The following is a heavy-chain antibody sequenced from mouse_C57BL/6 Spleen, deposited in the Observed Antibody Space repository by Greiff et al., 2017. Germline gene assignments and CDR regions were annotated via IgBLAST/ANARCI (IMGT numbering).Heavy chain of an antibody. CDR1: GYAFSSYW. D-gene: IGHD1-1*01. J-gene: IGHJ1*03. CDR3: ARGVYCGSSSPYFDV. V-gene: IGHV1-80*01. Sequence: QVQLQQSGAELVKPGASVKISCKASGYAFSSYWMNWVKQRPGKGLEWIGQIYPGDGDTNYNGKFKGKATLTADKSSSTAYMQLSSLTSEDSAVYFCARGVYCGSSSPYFDVWGTGTTVTVSS. CDR2: IYPGDGDT.